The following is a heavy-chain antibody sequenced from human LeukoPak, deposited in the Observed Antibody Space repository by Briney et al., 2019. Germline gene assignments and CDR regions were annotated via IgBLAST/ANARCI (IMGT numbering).Heavy chain of an antibody. V-gene: IGHV1-2*02. D-gene: IGHD3-22*01. CDR3: ARGDRSGYYYPIDY. CDR2: VNPNSGGT. CDR1: GYTFTGYY. Sequence: GASVKVSCKASGYTFTGYYMHWVRQAPGQGLEWMGWVNPNSGGTNYAQKFQGRVTMTRDTSISTAYMELSRLRSDDTAVYYCARGDRSGYYYPIDYWGQGTLVTVSS. J-gene: IGHJ4*02.